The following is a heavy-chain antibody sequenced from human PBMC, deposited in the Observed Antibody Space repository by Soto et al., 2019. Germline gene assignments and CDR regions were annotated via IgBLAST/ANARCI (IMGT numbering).Heavy chain of an antibody. CDR3: ARAPPTFLVVTAAPNWFDP. CDR2: IYYSGST. CDR1: GGSISSGDYY. Sequence: QVQLQESGPGLVKPSQTLSLTCTVSGGSISSGDYYWSWIRQPPGKGLEWIGYIYYSGSTYYNPSLKSRVTISVDTSKNQFSLKLSSVTAADTAVYYCARAPPTFLVVTAAPNWFDPWGQGTLVTVSS. D-gene: IGHD2-21*02. V-gene: IGHV4-30-4*01. J-gene: IGHJ5*02.